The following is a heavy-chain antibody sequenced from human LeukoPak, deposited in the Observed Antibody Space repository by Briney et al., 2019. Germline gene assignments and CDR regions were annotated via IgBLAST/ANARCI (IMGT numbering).Heavy chain of an antibody. Sequence: ASVKVSCKASGYTFTSYGISWVRQAPGQGLEWMGWISAYNGNTNYAQKLQGRVTMTTDTSTSTAYMELRSLRSDDTAVYYCAREILIYDSWFGSVYYYYMDVWGKGTTATVSS. CDR3: AREILIYDSWFGSVYYYYMDV. CDR2: ISAYNGNT. CDR1: GYTFTSYG. V-gene: IGHV1-18*01. J-gene: IGHJ6*03. D-gene: IGHD3-3*01.